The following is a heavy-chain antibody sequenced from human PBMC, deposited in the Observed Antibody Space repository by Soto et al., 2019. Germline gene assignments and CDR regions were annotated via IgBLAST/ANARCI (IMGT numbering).Heavy chain of an antibody. CDR3: ARGDSTIAAAPGWFDP. V-gene: IGHV4-59*01. J-gene: IGHJ5*02. D-gene: IGHD6-13*01. CDR1: GGSISSYY. CDR2: IYYSGST. Sequence: PAETLSLTCTVSGGSISSYYWSWIRQPPGKGLEWIGYIYYSGSTNYNPSLKSRVTISVDTSKNQFSLKLSSVTAADTAVYYCARGDSTIAAAPGWFDPWGQGTLVTVSS.